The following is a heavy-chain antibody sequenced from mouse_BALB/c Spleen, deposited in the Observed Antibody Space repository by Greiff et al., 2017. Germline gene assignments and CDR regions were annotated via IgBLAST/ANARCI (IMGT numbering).Heavy chain of an antibody. Sequence: EVQLQQSGTVLARPGASVKMSCKASGYTFTSYWMHWVNQRPGQGLEWIGAIYPGNSDTSYNQKFKGKAKLTAVTSTSTAYMELSSLTNEDSAVYYCTRERFTTATPYYRYEGYYAMDYWGQGTSVTVSS. J-gene: IGHJ4*01. V-gene: IGHV1-5*01. D-gene: IGHD2-14*01. CDR3: TRERFTTATPYYRYEGYYAMDY. CDR2: IYPGNSDT. CDR1: GYTFTSYW.